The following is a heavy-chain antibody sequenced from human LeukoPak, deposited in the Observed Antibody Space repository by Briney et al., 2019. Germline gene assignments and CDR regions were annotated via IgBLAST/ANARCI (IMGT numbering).Heavy chain of an antibody. CDR3: ARAMQQVGWGY. Sequence: PGGSLRLSCTASGFTFSSYWMHWVRQAPGKGLVWVSYINSDGSATSYADSVKGRFTISRDNAKNMVYLQMNSLRAEDTAVYYCARAMQQVGWGYWGQGILVTVSS. CDR1: GFTFSSYW. D-gene: IGHD6-19*01. V-gene: IGHV3-74*01. CDR2: INSDGSAT. J-gene: IGHJ4*02.